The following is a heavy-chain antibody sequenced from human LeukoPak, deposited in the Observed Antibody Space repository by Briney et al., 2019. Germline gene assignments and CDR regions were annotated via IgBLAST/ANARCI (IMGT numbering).Heavy chain of an antibody. J-gene: IGHJ3*02. CDR1: GFTFSSYW. Sequence: GGSLRLSCAASGFTFSSYWMSWVRQAPGEGLEWVANIKQDGSEKYHVDSVKGRFTISRDNAKNSLYLQMNSLRAEDTAVYYCARRYDSSGYEAFDIWGQGTMVTVSS. V-gene: IGHV3-7*04. D-gene: IGHD3-22*01. CDR2: IKQDGSEK. CDR3: ARRYDSSGYEAFDI.